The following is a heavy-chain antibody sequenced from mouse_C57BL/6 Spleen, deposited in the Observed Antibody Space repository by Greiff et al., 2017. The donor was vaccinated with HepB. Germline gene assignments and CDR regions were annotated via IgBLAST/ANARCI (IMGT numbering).Heavy chain of an antibody. J-gene: IGHJ4*01. CDR1: GYTFTSYW. V-gene: IGHV1-55*01. CDR2: IYPGSGST. Sequence: VQLQQPGAELVKPGASVKMSCKASGYTFTSYWITWVKQRPGQGLEWIGDIYPGSGSTNYNEKFKSKATLTVDTSSSTAYMQLSSLTSEDSAVYYCARVGRENYYAMDYWGQGTSVTVSS. CDR3: ARVGRENYYAMDY. D-gene: IGHD4-1*01.